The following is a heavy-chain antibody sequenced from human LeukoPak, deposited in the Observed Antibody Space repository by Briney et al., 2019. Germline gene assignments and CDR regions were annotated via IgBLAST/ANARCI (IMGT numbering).Heavy chain of an antibody. D-gene: IGHD3-9*01. V-gene: IGHV1-46*01. CDR1: GYTFTSYY. J-gene: IGHJ5*02. Sequence: ASVKVFCKASGYTFTSYYMHWVRQAPGQGLDWMGIINPSGGSTSYAQKFQGRVTMTRDTSTSTVYMELSSLRSEDTAVYYKQKTPYDILTGYYLGWFDPWGQGTLVTVSS. CDR3: QKTPYDILTGYYLGWFDP. CDR2: INPSGGST.